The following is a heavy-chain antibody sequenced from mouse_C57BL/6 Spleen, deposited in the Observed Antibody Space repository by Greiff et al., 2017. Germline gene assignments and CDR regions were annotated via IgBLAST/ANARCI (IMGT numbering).Heavy chain of an antibody. CDR2: IYPGSGST. CDR3: ARGKYGDYGDD. V-gene: IGHV1-55*01. J-gene: IGHJ2*02. CDR1: GYTFTSYW. D-gene: IGHD2-13*01. Sequence: QVHVKPPGAELVKPGASVKMSCKASGYTFTSYWITWVKQRPGQGLEWIGDIYPGSGSTNYNEKFKSKATLTVDTSSSTAYMQLSSLTSEDSAVVYSARGKYGDYGDDWCQGTSLTVSS.